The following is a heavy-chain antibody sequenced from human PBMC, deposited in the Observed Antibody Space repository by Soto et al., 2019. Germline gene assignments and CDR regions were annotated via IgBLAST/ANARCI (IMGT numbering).Heavy chain of an antibody. CDR3: ARSSQDSYDSRAGTFDS. J-gene: IGHJ4*02. Sequence: SETLSLTCAVSGDSISSNKWWSWVRQPPEKGLEWIVEMYHTGSTNYNPSLKSRVTISVDKSKNQFSLKLSSVTAADTAVYYCARSSQDSYDSRAGTFDSWGRGTLVT. V-gene: IGHV4-4*02. D-gene: IGHD3-22*01. CDR2: MYHTGST. CDR1: GDSISSNKW.